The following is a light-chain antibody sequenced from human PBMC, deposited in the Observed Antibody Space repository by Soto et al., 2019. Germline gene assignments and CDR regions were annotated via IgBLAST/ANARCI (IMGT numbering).Light chain of an antibody. Sequence: QSVMTQPPSVSAAPGQRVTISCSGSSSNIGGNSVSWYQQLPGTAPQLLMFDNKRRPSGIPDRFSGSKSGTSATLDITGLQTGDEADYYCGTWDSNLRAVVFGAGTKVTVL. CDR1: SSNIGGNS. V-gene: IGLV1-51*01. J-gene: IGLJ1*01. CDR3: GTWDSNLRAVV. CDR2: DNK.